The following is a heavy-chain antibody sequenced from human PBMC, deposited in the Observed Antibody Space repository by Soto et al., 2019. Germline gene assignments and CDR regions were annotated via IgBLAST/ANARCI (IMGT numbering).Heavy chain of an antibody. D-gene: IGHD3-22*01. V-gene: IGHV4-30-4*01. J-gene: IGHJ5*02. Sequence: SETLSLTCTVSGDSISSGDYYWSWIRQPPGKGLEWVGYIYYSGSTSYNPSLKSRVSISVDTSKNQFSLKLSSVTPADTAVYYCARDPDRGWFDPWGQGTLVTVSS. CDR1: GDSISSGDYY. CDR3: ARDPDRGWFDP. CDR2: IYYSGST.